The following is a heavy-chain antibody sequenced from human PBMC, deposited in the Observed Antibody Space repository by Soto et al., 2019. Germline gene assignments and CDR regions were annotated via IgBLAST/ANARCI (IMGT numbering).Heavy chain of an antibody. Sequence: QVQLVQSGAEVKKPGASVKVSCKASGYTFTSYAMHWVRQAPGQRLEWMGWINAGNGNTKYSQKSQGRVTITSDTXAXXAYMELSTLRSEDTAVYYCASGSIQLWPISDYFAYWGQGTLVTVSS. J-gene: IGHJ4*02. D-gene: IGHD5-18*01. CDR2: INAGNGNT. CDR1: GYTFTSYA. V-gene: IGHV1-3*01. CDR3: ASGSIQLWPISDYFAY.